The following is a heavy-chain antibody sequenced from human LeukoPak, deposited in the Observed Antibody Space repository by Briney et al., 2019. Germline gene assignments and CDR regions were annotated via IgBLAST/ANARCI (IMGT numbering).Heavy chain of an antibody. D-gene: IGHD5-18*01. CDR2: INVDGSAK. CDR3: ARHLSGVTGYTYGRGIDY. Sequence: PGGSLRLSCAASGFTFTNYYMTWVRQAPGMGLEWVATINVDGSAKFYVDSVKGRFTISRDNAKTSLYLQMISLRAEDTAVYYCARHLSGVTGYTYGRGIDYWGQGTLVTVSS. CDR1: GFTFTNYY. J-gene: IGHJ4*02. V-gene: IGHV3-7*01.